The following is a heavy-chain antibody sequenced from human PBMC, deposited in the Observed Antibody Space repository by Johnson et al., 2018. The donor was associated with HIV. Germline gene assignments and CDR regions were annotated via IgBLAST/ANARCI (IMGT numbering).Heavy chain of an antibody. CDR1: GFTFTNAW. V-gene: IGHV3-15*01. Sequence: VQLVESGGGLVKPGGSLRLSCAASGFTFTNAWMSWVRQAPGKGLEWVGRIKRQIDGGATDYAAPVKGRFTISRDDSEYTLYLQMKSLKAEDTAVYYCTTDYYGSGSYYNSDAFDIWGQGTMVTVSS. D-gene: IGHD3-10*01. CDR2: IKRQIDGGAT. CDR3: TTDYYGSGSYYNSDAFDI. J-gene: IGHJ3*02.